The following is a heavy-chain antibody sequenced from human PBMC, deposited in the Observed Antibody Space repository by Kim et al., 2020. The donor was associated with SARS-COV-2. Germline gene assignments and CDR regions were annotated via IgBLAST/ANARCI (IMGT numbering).Heavy chain of an antibody. CDR3: ARDSDYYDSSPGMDV. V-gene: IGHV3-33*01. CDR2: IWYDGSNK. J-gene: IGHJ6*02. Sequence: GGSLRLSCAASGFTFSSYGMHWVRQAPGKGLEWVAVIWYDGSNKYYADSVKGRFTISRDNSKNTLYLQMNSLRAEDTAVYYCARDSDYYDSSPGMDVWGQGTTVTVSS. CDR1: GFTFSSYG. D-gene: IGHD3-22*01.